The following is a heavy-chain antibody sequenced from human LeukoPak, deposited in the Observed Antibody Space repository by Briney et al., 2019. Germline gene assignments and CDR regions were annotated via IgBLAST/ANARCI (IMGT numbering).Heavy chain of an antibody. CDR3: ARVAVVVPAAIGSWFDP. D-gene: IGHD2-2*01. Sequence: SETLSLTCTVSGGSISSGGYYWSWIRQHPGKGLEWIGYIYYSGSTYYNPSLKSRVTISVDTSKNQFSLKLSSVTAADTAMYYCARVAVVVPAAIGSWFDPWGQGTLVTVSS. V-gene: IGHV4-31*03. CDR2: IYYSGST. J-gene: IGHJ5*02. CDR1: GGSISSGGYY.